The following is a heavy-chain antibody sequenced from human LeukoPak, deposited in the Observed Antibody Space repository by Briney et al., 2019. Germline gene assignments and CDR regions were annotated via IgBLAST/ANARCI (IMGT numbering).Heavy chain of an antibody. D-gene: IGHD3-22*01. CDR3: ARPSVVMMGYSDY. CDR2: ISGSGGST. CDR1: GFTFSSYA. Sequence: GGSLRLSCAASGFTFSSYAMSWVRQAPGKGLEWVSAISGSGGSTYYADSVKGRFTISRDNSKNTLYLQMNSLRAEDTAVYYCARPSVVMMGYSDYWGQGTLVTVSS. J-gene: IGHJ4*02. V-gene: IGHV3-23*01.